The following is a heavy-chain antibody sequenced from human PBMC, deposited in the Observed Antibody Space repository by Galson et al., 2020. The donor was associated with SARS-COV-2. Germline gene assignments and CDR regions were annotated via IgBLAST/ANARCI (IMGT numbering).Heavy chain of an antibody. J-gene: IGHJ4*02. D-gene: IGHD2-8*01. V-gene: IGHV4-31*03. CDR1: GGSISSGGYY. CDR3: ASGGILGYCTNGVCYSGSVDY. Sequence: SETLSLTCTVSGGSISSGGYYWSWIRQHPGKGLEWIGYIYYSGSTYYNPSLKSRVTITVDTSKNQFSLKLSSVTAAYTAVYYCASGGILGYCTNGVCYSGSVDYWGQGTLVTVSS. CDR2: IYYSGST.